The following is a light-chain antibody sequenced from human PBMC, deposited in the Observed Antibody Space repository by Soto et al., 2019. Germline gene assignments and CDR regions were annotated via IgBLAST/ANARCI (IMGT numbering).Light chain of an antibody. J-gene: IGKJ5*01. CDR1: QGVRNW. V-gene: IGKV1D-12*01. Sequence: DIQMTQSPSSVSASVGDRVSITCRASQGVRNWLAWYQQKPGIDPKLLIYAASSLQSGVPSRFSGSGSGTDFTLTISSLQPEDFATYYCQQANSFPITFGQGTRLDIK. CDR3: QQANSFPIT. CDR2: AAS.